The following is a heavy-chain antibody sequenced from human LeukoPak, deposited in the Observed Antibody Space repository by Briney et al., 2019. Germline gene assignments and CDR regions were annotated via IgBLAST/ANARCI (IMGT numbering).Heavy chain of an antibody. CDR3: ARDRCSGGSCHDALDI. D-gene: IGHD2-15*01. Sequence: ASVKVSCKASGYTFMNSGVSWVRQAPGQGLEWMGWVSGDSAKTKYAQKIQGRVTMTTDTSTSTAYMELRSLRSDDTAVYFCARDRCSGGSCHDALDIWGQGTVVSVSS. CDR1: GYTFMNSG. J-gene: IGHJ3*02. CDR2: VSGDSAKT. V-gene: IGHV1-18*01.